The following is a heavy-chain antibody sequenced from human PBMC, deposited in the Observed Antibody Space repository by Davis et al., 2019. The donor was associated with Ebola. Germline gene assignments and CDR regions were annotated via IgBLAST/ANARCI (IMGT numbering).Heavy chain of an antibody. CDR1: GYTFTGYH. CDR2: MNPHNGGT. V-gene: IGHV1-2*06. J-gene: IGHJ4*02. D-gene: IGHD3-10*01. Sequence: ASVKVSCKASGYTFTGYHMHWVRQAPGQGLEWMGRMNPHNGGTNYAQKFQGRVTMTRDTSISTAYMELSRLRSDDTAVYYCARVPQAVLWFGELLGYFDYWGQGTLVTVSS. CDR3: ARVPQAVLWFGELLGYFDY.